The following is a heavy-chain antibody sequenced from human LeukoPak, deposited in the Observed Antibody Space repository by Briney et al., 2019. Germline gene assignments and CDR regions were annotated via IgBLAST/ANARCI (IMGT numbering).Heavy chain of an antibody. V-gene: IGHV1-18*01. CDR3: ARSGGHGDYVDY. CDR2: ISAYNGNT. J-gene: IGHJ4*02. CDR1: GGTFSSYA. Sequence: GASVKVSCKASGGTFSSYAISWVRQAPGQGLEWMGWISAYNGNTNYAQKLQGRVTMTTDTSTSTAYMELRSLKSDDTAVYYCARSGGHGDYVDYWGQGTLVTVSS. D-gene: IGHD6-25*01.